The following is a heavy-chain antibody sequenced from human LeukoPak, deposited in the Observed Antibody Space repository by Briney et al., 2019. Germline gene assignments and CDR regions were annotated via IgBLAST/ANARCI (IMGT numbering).Heavy chain of an antibody. J-gene: IGHJ4*02. CDR3: ARGLQVYYDFWSSSDGSFDY. D-gene: IGHD3-3*01. CDR1: GGSILSSSYY. Sequence: SETLSLTCTVSGGSILSSSYYWGWIRQPPGKGLEWIGSIYYGGSTDYNPSLKSRVIISVDTSKNQFSLKLSSVTAADTTVHCCARGLQVYYDFWSSSDGSFDYWGQGTLVTVSS. V-gene: IGHV4-39*07. CDR2: IYYGGST.